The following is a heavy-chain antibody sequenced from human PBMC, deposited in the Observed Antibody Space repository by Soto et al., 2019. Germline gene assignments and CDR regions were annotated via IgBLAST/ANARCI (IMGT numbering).Heavy chain of an antibody. CDR1: GWRECSSW. CDR2: IDPSDSYT. J-gene: IGHJ5*02. D-gene: IGHD2-21*01. CDR3: AREDRVSDCPNCSAP. Sequence: LPRSGERRGWRECSSWLWRERQMPGKGLEWMGRIDPSDSYTNFSPSFQGHVTISADKSTSTAYLQWSSLKASDTAMYYFAREDRVSDCPNCSAPRGKGTPVTVSP. V-gene: IGHV5-10-1*01.